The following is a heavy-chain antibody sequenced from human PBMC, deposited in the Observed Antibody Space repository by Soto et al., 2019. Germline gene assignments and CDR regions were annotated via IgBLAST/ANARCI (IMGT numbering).Heavy chain of an antibody. CDR3: AKYHAVSCYYPVRMLDH. CDR1: GFTFSSYA. J-gene: IGHJ5*02. CDR2: ISGSGGST. D-gene: IGHD3-22*01. Sequence: EVKLLESGGGLVQPGGSLRLSCAASGFTFSSYAMSWVRQAPGKGLEWVSAISGSGGSTNNADSVKGRFTISRDNSKNTLYLQMNNLKVKDTVVYYCAKYHAVSCYYPVRMLDHWGQGMLVT. V-gene: IGHV3-23*01.